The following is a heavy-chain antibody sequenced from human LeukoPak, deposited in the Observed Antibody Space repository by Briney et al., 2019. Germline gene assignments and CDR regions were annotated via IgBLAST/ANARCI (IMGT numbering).Heavy chain of an antibody. V-gene: IGHV3-23*01. Sequence: GGSLRLSCAASGFTFGSYAMSWVRQAPGKGLEWVSAISGSGGSTYYADSVKGRFTISRDNSKNTLYLQMNSLRAEDTAVYYCAKALDRDIVGATTTFDYWGQGTLVTVSS. D-gene: IGHD1-26*01. J-gene: IGHJ4*02. CDR1: GFTFGSYA. CDR2: ISGSGGST. CDR3: AKALDRDIVGATTTFDY.